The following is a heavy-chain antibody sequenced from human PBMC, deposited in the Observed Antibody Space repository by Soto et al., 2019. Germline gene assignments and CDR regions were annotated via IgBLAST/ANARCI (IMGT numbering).Heavy chain of an antibody. CDR2: IYSSGST. CDR1: GGSISSYY. CDR3: ARGNTTRGIAAGAPWGLWFDP. Sequence: SETLSLTCTVSGGSISSYYWSWIRQPAGKGLEWIGRIYSSGSTNYNPSLKSRVTMSVDTSKNQFSLKLSSVTAADTAVYYCARGNTTRGIAAGAPWGLWFDPWGQGTMVTVSS. J-gene: IGHJ5*02. V-gene: IGHV4-4*07. D-gene: IGHD6-13*01.